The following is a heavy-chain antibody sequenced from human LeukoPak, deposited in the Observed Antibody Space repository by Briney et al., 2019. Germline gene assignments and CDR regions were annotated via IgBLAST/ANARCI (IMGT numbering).Heavy chain of an antibody. J-gene: IGHJ4*02. Sequence: GGSLRLSCAASGFTFGDYYMSWVRQAPGKGLEWVANIKQDGSDKYYVDSVKGRFTISRDNAKNSLYLQMNSLRAEDTALYYCARACSAGTCGLGYWGQGTLVTVSS. CDR1: GFTFGDYY. V-gene: IGHV3-7*04. CDR3: ARACSAGTCGLGY. D-gene: IGHD2-15*01. CDR2: IKQDGSDK.